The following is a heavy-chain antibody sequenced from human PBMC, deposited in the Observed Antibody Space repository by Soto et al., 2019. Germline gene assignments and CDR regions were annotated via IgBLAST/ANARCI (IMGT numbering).Heavy chain of an antibody. Sequence: SETLSLTCTVSGVSIRSASYYWAWIRQPPGKGLEWIGSISFAGTSSFSSSGSTFYNPSLNSRTSMSVDTSDNHFSLFLKSVTAADTAVYFCAKPMGYWGQGALVTVSS. V-gene: IGHV4-39*02. CDR3: AKPMGY. J-gene: IGHJ4*02. CDR2: ISFAGTSSFSSSGST. CDR1: GVSIRSASYY.